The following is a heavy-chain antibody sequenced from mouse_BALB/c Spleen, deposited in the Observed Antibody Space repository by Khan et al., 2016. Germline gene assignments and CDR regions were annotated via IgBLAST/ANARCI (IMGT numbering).Heavy chain of an antibody. CDR1: GYSITNNYA. J-gene: IGHJ4*01. D-gene: IGHD2-13*01. V-gene: IGHV3-2*02. CDR2: ITYGGST. Sequence: EVQLQESGPGLVKPSQSLSLTCTVTGYSITNNYAWNWIRQFPGSKLEWMGYITYGGSTSYNPSLKRRLSLSRDTSKNQFFLQFISVTPEHSASSYCAISGGPRVTFYHPMDYLGQRTSVTVSS. CDR3: AISGGPRVTFYHPMDY.